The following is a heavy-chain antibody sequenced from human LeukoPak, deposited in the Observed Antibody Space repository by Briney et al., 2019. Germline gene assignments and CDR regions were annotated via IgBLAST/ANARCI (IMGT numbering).Heavy chain of an antibody. CDR3: ARASDLLRVVKSNHYYGMDV. J-gene: IGHJ6*02. Sequence: SVKVSCKASGGTFSSYAISWVRQAPGQGLEWMGGIIPIFGTANYAQKFQGRVTITADESTSTAYMELSSLRSEDTAVYYCARASDLLRVVKSNHYYGMDVWGQGTTVTVSS. CDR1: GGTFSSYA. V-gene: IGHV1-69*13. CDR2: IIPIFGTA. D-gene: IGHD2-15*01.